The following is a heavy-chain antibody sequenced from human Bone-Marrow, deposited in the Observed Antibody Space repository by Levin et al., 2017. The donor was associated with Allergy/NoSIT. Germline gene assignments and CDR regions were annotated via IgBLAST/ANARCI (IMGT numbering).Heavy chain of an antibody. V-gene: IGHV4-31*03. CDR1: GGSISSGGYY. Sequence: SETLSLTCTVSGGSISSGGYYWSWIRQHPGTGLEWIGYIYYSGSTYYNPSLKSRVTISVDTSKNQFSLKLSSVTAADTAVYYCAREKLGYCSSTSCSTNWFDPWGQGTLVTVSS. J-gene: IGHJ5*02. CDR2: IYYSGST. CDR3: AREKLGYCSSTSCSTNWFDP. D-gene: IGHD2-2*02.